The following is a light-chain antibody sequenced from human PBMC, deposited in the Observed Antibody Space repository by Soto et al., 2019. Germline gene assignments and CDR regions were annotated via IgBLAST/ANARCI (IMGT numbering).Light chain of an antibody. J-gene: IGLJ3*02. CDR2: ANS. V-gene: IGLV1-40*01. Sequence: QSVLTQPPSVSGAPGQRVTISCTGSSSNIGAGYDVHWYQQLPGTAPKLLIYANSNRPSGVPERFSGSKSGASASLAITGLQAEDEADYYCQSYDSSLDWVFGGGTKLPS. CDR1: SSNIGAGYD. CDR3: QSYDSSLDWV.